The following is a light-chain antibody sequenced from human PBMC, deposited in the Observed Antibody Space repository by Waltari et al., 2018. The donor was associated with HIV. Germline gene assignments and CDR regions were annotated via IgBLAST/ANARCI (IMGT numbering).Light chain of an antibody. Sequence: QSPDSLAVSLGERAAINCKSSQSVLYSSNNKNYLAWYQQKPGQPPKLLIYWASTRESGVPDRFSGSGSGTDFTLTISSLQAEDVAVYYCQQYYSTPLTFGGGTKVEIK. CDR2: WAS. CDR1: QSVLYSSNNKNY. CDR3: QQYYSTPLT. J-gene: IGKJ4*01. V-gene: IGKV4-1*01.